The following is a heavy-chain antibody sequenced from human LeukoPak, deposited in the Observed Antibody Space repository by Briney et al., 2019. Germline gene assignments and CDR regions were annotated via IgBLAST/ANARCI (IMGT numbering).Heavy chain of an antibody. CDR3: ARPYYYDSRIDP. J-gene: IGHJ5*02. D-gene: IGHD3-22*01. CDR1: GGSISSGDYY. Sequence: SETLSLTCTVSGGSISSGDYYWSWIRHPPGKGLEWIAYMYYSGSTYYNPSLKSRVTMSADTSKNQLSLKLSSVTAADTAVYYCARPYYYDSRIDPWGQGILVTVSS. CDR2: MYYSGST. V-gene: IGHV4-30-4*01.